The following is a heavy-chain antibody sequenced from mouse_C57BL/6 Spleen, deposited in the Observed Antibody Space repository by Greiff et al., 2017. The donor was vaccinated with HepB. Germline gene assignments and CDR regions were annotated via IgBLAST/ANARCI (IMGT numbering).Heavy chain of an antibody. V-gene: IGHV3-6*01. J-gene: IGHJ3*01. CDR3: ARVAEAWFAY. Sequence: DVKLVESGPGLVKPSQSLSLTCSVTGYSITSGYYWNWIRQFPGNKLEWMGYISYDGSNNYNPSLKNRISITRDTSKNQFFLKLNSVTTEDTATYYCARVAEAWFAYWGQGTLVTVSA. CDR1: GYSITSGYY. CDR2: ISYDGSN.